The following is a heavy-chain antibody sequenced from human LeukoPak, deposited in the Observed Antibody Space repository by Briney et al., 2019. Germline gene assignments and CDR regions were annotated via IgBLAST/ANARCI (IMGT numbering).Heavy chain of an antibody. CDR3: ARDQREFGQLVPFTWYFDY. Sequence: GGSLRLSCAASGFTFSSYAMHWVRQAPGKGLEWVAVISYDGSNKYYADSVKGRFTISRDNSKNTLYLQMNSLRAEDTAVYYCARDQREFGQLVPFTWYFDYWGQGTLVTVSS. CDR1: GFTFSSYA. V-gene: IGHV3-30-3*01. D-gene: IGHD6-13*01. CDR2: ISYDGSNK. J-gene: IGHJ4*02.